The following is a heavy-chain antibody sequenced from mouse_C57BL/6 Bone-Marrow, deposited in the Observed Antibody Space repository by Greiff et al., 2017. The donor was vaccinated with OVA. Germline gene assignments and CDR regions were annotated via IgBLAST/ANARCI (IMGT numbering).Heavy chain of an antibody. CDR2: IYPGSGNT. CDR1: GYSFTSYY. CDR3: ARMGQRYYFDY. V-gene: IGHV1-66*01. J-gene: IGHJ2*01. Sequence: QVQLKESGPELVKPGASVKISCKASGYSFTSYYIHWVKQRPGQGLEWIGWIYPGSGNTKYNEKFKGKATLTADPSSSTAYMQLSSLTSEDSAVYYCARMGQRYYFDYWGQGTTLTVSS. D-gene: IGHD3-3*01.